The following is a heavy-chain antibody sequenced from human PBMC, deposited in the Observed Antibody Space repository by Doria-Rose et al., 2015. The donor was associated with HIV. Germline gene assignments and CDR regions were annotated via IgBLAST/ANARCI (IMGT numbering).Heavy chain of an antibody. CDR1: GVSLSSPGMG. V-gene: IGHV2-26*01. Sequence: QVTLKESGPVLVKPTETLTLTCTVSGVSLSSPGMGVSWIRQPPGNALEWLAHIFSDDERSYKTPLKSRLTISRGTSKSQVVLTMTDMDPVDTATYYCARIKSSRWYHKYYFDFWGQGTLVIVSA. CDR3: ARIKSSRWYHKYYFDF. CDR2: IFSDDER. D-gene: IGHD6-13*01. J-gene: IGHJ4*02.